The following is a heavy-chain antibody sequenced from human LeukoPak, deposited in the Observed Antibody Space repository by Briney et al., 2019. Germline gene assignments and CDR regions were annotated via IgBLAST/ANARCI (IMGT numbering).Heavy chain of an antibody. CDR3: ARDGLYGGNSGLSTGYNWFDP. CDR1: GGTFSSYA. J-gene: IGHJ5*02. CDR2: IIPIFGTA. D-gene: IGHD4-23*01. V-gene: IGHV1-69*05. Sequence: SVKVSCKASGGTFSSYAISWVRQAPGRGLEWMGGIIPIFGTANYAQKFQGRVTITTDESTSTAYMELSSLRSEDTAVYYCARDGLYGGNSGLSTGYNWFDPWGQGTLVTVSS.